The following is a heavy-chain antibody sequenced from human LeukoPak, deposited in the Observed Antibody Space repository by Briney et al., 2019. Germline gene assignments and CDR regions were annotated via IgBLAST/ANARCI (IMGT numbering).Heavy chain of an antibody. V-gene: IGHV4-38-2*01. CDR3: ARNSSSGFFDY. CDR2: MYNSVSI. Sequence: SDTLSLTCVVSGYSIRNGDYWGWIRQSPGKGLEWIASMYNSVSIHYNPSLKSRVTILVDTSKNEFSLKMRSVTAADTAVYYCARNSSSGFFDYWGQGTLATVSS. J-gene: IGHJ4*02. CDR1: GYSIRNGDY. D-gene: IGHD6-6*01.